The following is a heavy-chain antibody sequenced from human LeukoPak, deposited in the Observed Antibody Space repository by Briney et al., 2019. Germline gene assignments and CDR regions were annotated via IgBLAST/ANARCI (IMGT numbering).Heavy chain of an antibody. CDR2: IYYSGST. CDR1: GGSISSSSYY. Sequence: SETLSPTCTVSGGSISSSSYYWGWLRQPPGKGLEWIGSIYYSGSTYYNPSLKSQFTIAVDTSKNQFSLKLSSVTAADTAVYYCASPYYDFWSGHQNFYYYYMDVWGKGTTVTVSS. J-gene: IGHJ6*03. V-gene: IGHV4-39*01. D-gene: IGHD3-3*01. CDR3: ASPYYDFWSGHQNFYYYYMDV.